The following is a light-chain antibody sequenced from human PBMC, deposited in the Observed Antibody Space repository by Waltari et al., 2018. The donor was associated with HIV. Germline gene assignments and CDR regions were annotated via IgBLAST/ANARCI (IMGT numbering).Light chain of an antibody. CDR3: ATWDDTLSGPV. Sequence: QSVLTQAPSASGTPGQRVTISCSGSSSNIGSNYVYWYHQFPGTAPKLLIYRNNQRPSGVPDPFSGSKSGTSASLAINGLRSEDEADYYCATWDDTLSGPVFGGGTKLTVL. CDR2: RNN. CDR1: SSNIGSNY. V-gene: IGLV1-47*01. J-gene: IGLJ2*01.